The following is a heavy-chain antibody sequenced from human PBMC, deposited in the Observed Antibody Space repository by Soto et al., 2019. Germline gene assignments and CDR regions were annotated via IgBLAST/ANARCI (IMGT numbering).Heavy chain of an antibody. CDR1: GFTFSSYA. Sequence: GGSLRLSCAASGFTFSSYAMSWVRQAPGKGLEWVSAISGSGGSTYYADSVKGRFTISRDNSKNTLYPQMNRLRAEDTALYHCTKGSGRRKLHQAFDYWGQGALVTVSS. CDR3: TKGSGRRKLHQAFDY. J-gene: IGHJ4*02. D-gene: IGHD2-15*01. V-gene: IGHV3-23*01. CDR2: ISGSGGST.